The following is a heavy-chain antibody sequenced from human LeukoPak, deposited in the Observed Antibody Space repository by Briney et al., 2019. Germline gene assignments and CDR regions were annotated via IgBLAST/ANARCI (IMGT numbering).Heavy chain of an antibody. CDR1: GGSFSGYY. CDR2: FNHSGST. J-gene: IGHJ4*02. CDR3: ARDAVVVPAAILTGYFDY. V-gene: IGHV4-34*01. D-gene: IGHD2-2*02. Sequence: SETLSLTCAVYGGSFSGYYCSWIRQPPGKGLEWIGEFNHSGSTNSNPSPKSRVTISVDTSKNQSSLKLSSVTAADTAVYYCARDAVVVPAAILTGYFDYWGQGTLVTVSS.